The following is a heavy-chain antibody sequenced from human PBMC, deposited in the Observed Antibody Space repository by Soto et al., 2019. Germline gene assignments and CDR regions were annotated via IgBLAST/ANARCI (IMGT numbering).Heavy chain of an antibody. V-gene: IGHV1-18*01. CDR3: ARSGPSAVAGNFDY. Sequence: GQGLEWMGWISAYNGNTNYEQKLQGRVTMTTDTSTSTAYMELRSLRSDDTAVYYCARSGPSAVAGNFDYWGQGTLVTVSS. D-gene: IGHD6-19*01. CDR2: ISAYNGNT. J-gene: IGHJ4*02.